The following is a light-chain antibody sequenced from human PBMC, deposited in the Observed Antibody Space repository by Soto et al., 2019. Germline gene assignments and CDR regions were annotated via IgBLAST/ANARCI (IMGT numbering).Light chain of an antibody. CDR1: QDINNY. V-gene: IGKV1-33*01. Sequence: DIQMTQSPSSLSASVGDRVTITCQASQDINNYLNWYQHKPGKAPKLLIYDASNLERGVASRFSGSGFGTDFTLTISSLQPEDIATYHCQQFDSIPLNFGGGTKVEIK. CDR3: QQFDSIPLN. CDR2: DAS. J-gene: IGKJ4*01.